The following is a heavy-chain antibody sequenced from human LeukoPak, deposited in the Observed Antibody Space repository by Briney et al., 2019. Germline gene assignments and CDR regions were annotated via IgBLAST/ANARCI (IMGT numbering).Heavy chain of an antibody. D-gene: IGHD2-2*03. CDR2: IRGRGDAT. Sequence: PGGSLRLSCAASDFTFSTYAMTWVRQAPGKGLEWVSTIRGRGDATYYADSVKDRFTISRDNSKNTLYLKMNSMIAEDTAVYYCVKDGYCSIPNCLIDAFDVWGQGTMVTVSS. V-gene: IGHV3-23*01. CDR1: DFTFSTYA. CDR3: VKDGYCSIPNCLIDAFDV. J-gene: IGHJ3*01.